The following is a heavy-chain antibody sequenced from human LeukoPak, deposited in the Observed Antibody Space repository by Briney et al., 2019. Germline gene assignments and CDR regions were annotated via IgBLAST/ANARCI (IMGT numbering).Heavy chain of an antibody. Sequence: SETLSLTCTVSGGSIGNYYWSWIRQPAGKGLEWIGRIYISGSTNYNPSLTSRVTMSVDTYKNQFSLKLSSVTAADTAVYYCARGGYEYYYMDVWGKGTTVTVSS. CDR1: GGSIGNYY. V-gene: IGHV4-4*07. J-gene: IGHJ6*03. CDR3: ARGGYEYYYMDV. D-gene: IGHD3-16*01. CDR2: IYISGST.